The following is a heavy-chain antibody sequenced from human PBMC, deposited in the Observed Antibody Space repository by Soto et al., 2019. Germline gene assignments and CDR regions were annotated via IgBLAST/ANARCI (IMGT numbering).Heavy chain of an antibody. Sequence: SETLSLTCTVSGGSVSSGSYYWSWIRQPPGKGLEWIGYIYYSGSTNYNPSLKSRVTISVDTSKNQFSLKLSSVTAADTAVYYCASASRDYYYGMDVWGQGTTVTVSS. J-gene: IGHJ6*02. CDR1: GGSVSSGSYY. CDR2: IYYSGST. D-gene: IGHD2-2*01. V-gene: IGHV4-61*01. CDR3: ASASRDYYYGMDV.